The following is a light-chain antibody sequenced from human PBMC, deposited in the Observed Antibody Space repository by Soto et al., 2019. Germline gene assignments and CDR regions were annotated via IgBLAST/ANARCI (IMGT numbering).Light chain of an antibody. CDR1: SSDVGSYNL. V-gene: IGLV2-23*01. Sequence: QSALTQPASVSGSPGQSITISCTGTSSDVGSYNLVSWYQQHPGKAPKLMIYEDNKRPSGVSNRFSVSKSGNTASLTISGLQSEDEAPYYCCSYGPISTGVFGGGTKVTVL. CDR3: CSYGPISTGV. J-gene: IGLJ1*01. CDR2: EDN.